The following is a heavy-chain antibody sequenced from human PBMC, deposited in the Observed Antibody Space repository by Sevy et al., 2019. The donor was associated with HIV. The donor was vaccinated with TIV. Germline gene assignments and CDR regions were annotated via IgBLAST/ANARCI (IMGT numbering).Heavy chain of an antibody. J-gene: IGHJ4*02. CDR1: GFTFSNYA. CDR2: ISGSGVST. Sequence: RGFLRLSCAASGFTFSNYAMSWVRQAPGKGLEWVSAISGSGVSTHHADSVKGRFTISRDNSKNTLYLQMNSLRAEDMAVYYCAKDYSSSSWYGGDYFDYWGQGTLVLVSS. V-gene: IGHV3-23*01. CDR3: AKDYSSSSWYGGDYFDY. D-gene: IGHD6-13*01.